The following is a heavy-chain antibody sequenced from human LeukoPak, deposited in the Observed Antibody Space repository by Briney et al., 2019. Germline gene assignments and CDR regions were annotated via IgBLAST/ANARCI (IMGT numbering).Heavy chain of an antibody. D-gene: IGHD3-16*01. J-gene: IGHJ4*02. CDR3: TRERRGSYYAFES. CDR1: GLSVSDYS. CDR2: VTSGSGST. V-gene: IGHV3-11*05. Sequence: GGSLRLSCAASGLSVSDYSISWIRQSPGKGLEWISYVTSGSGSTNYADSVKGRFTISRDNAKNSVALQLDGLRADDTAVYFCTRERRGSYYAFESWGQGTLVTVSS.